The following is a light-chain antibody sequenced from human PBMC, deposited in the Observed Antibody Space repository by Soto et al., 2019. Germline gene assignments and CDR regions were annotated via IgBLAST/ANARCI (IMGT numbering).Light chain of an antibody. CDR3: QQYNNWPWT. CDR2: GAS. J-gene: IGKJ1*01. V-gene: IGKV3-15*01. Sequence: EIVMTQSPATLSVSPGESATLSCRASQSVSIHLGWFQQKPGQAPRLLIYGASTRATGIPARFSGSGSGTEFTLTISSLQSEDFAVYYCQQYNNWPWTFGQGTKVDI. CDR1: QSVSIH.